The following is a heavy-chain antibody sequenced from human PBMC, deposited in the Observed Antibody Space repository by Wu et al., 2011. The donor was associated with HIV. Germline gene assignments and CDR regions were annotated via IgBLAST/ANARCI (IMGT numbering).Heavy chain of an antibody. CDR3: ARDFGGDGDS. J-gene: IGHJ4*02. V-gene: IGHV1-69*14. CDR1: GGTFNSYG. D-gene: IGHD2-21*01. CDR2: IIPIFGTA. Sequence: QVQLVQSGAAVKKPGSSVKVSCKASGGTFNSYGITWVRQAPGHGLEWMGGIIPIFGTANYAQKFQGRVTITADKSTSTAYMELSSLRSEDTAMYYCARDFGGDGDSWGQGTLVTVSS.